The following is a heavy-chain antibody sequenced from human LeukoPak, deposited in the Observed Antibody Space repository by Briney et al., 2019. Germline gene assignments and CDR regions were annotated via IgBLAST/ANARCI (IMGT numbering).Heavy chain of an antibody. J-gene: IGHJ6*03. CDR2: IYTSGST. CDR1: GGSISSYY. V-gene: IGHV4-4*07. Sequence: SETLSLTCTVSGGSISSYYWSWIRQPAGKGLEWIGRIYTSGSTNYNPSLKSRVTMSVDTPKNQFSLKLSSVTAADTAVYYCARSGTLLWFGELWSYRYYYYMDVWGKGTTVTISS. D-gene: IGHD3-10*01. CDR3: ARSGTLLWFGELWSYRYYYYMDV.